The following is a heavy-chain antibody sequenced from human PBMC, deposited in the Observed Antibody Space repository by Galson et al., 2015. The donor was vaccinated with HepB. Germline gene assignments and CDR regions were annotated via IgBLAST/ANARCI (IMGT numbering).Heavy chain of an antibody. CDR3: ARGATVPAAMWYYYYGMDV. V-gene: IGHV1-2*02. Sequence: SVKVSCKASGYTFTGYYMHWVRQAPGQGLEWMGWINPNSGGTNHAQKFQGRVTMTRDTSISTAYMELSRLRSDDTAVYYCARGATVPAAMWYYYYGMDVWGQGTTVTVSS. D-gene: IGHD2-2*01. J-gene: IGHJ6*02. CDR1: GYTFTGYY. CDR2: INPNSGGT.